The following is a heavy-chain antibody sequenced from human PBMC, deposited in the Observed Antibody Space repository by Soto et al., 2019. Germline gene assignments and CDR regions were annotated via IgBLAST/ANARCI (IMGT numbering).Heavy chain of an antibody. CDR3: ARDLPRYSSRWYYGY. CDR1: GYTFTISA. Sequence: AAVKVSSKDSGYTFTISAMHWVRQAPGQRLEWMGWINAGNGNTKYSQKFQGRVTITRDTSASTAYMELSRLRSEDTAVYYCARDLPRYSSRWYYGYCRQRNLVTASS. V-gene: IGHV1-3*01. J-gene: IGHJ4*02. D-gene: IGHD6-19*01. CDR2: INAGNGNT.